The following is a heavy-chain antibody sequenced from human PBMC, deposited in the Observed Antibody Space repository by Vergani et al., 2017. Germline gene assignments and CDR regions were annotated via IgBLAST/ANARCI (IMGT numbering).Heavy chain of an antibody. CDR2: INTNSGNP. V-gene: IGHV7-4-1*02. Sequence: QVQLVQSGAEVKKPGSPVKVSCKASGGTFSSYTISWVRQAPGQGLEFMGWINTNSGNPTYAPGFTGRFVFSLDTSVSTAYLQISGLKAEDSAVYYCARGRQWRLTEYLYGMDVWGQGTTVTVSS. D-gene: IGHD6-19*01. CDR1: GGTFSSYT. CDR3: ARGRQWRLTEYLYGMDV. J-gene: IGHJ6*02.